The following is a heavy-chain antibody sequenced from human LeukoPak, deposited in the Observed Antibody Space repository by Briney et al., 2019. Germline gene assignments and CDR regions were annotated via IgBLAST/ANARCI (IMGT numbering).Heavy chain of an antibody. CDR2: ISYDGSNK. V-gene: IGHV3-30*18. Sequence: PGGSLRLSCSVSGFTFSSYWMSWVRQAPGKGLEWVAVISYDGSNKYYADSVKGRFTISRDNSKNTLYLQMNSLRAEDTAVYYCAKDRGYSYGCFDYWGQGTLVTVSS. CDR1: GFTFSSYW. CDR3: AKDRGYSYGCFDY. J-gene: IGHJ4*02. D-gene: IGHD5-18*01.